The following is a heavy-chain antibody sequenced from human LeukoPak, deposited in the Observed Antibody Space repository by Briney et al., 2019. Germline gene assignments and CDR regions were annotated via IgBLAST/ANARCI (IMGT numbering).Heavy chain of an antibody. CDR2: IIPIFGTA. V-gene: IGHV1-69*13. Sequence: ASVEVSCKASGGTFSSYAISWVRQAPGQGLEWMGGIIPIFGTANYAQKFQGRVTITADESTSTAYMELSSLRSEDTAVYYCARDRAYCSSTSCYPMDYWGQGTLVTVSS. CDR3: ARDRAYCSSTSCYPMDY. CDR1: GGTFSSYA. J-gene: IGHJ4*02. D-gene: IGHD2-2*01.